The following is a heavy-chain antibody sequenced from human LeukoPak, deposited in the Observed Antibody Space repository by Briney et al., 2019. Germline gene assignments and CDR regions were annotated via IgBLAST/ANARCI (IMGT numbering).Heavy chain of an antibody. J-gene: IGHJ6*02. V-gene: IGHV5-51*01. D-gene: IGHD3-10*01. Sequence: GESLKISCKTSGYTFTSYWICWVRQTPGKGLECMGVIFPRDSDVRYSPSFQGQVTISADKSTNTAYLHWGSLKASASAMYYCVRSLPGTLLRGYGMDVWGPGTRVTVS. CDR2: IFPRDSDV. CDR1: GYTFTSYW. CDR3: VRSLPGTLLRGYGMDV.